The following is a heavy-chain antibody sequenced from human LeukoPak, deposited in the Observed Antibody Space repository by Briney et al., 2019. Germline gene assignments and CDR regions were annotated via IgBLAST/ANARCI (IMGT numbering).Heavy chain of an antibody. CDR1: KFTFNNYA. V-gene: IGHV3-30*02. CDR3: AKEGDYYGSGSYRDGFDI. CDR2: IRYDGINK. J-gene: IGHJ3*02. D-gene: IGHD3-10*01. Sequence: GGSLRLSCLASKFTFNNYAMTWVRQAPGKGLEWVAFIRYDGINKYYADSVKGRFTISRDSFKNTLYLQMNSLRPEDTAVYYCAKEGDYYGSGSYRDGFDIWGQGTRATVSS.